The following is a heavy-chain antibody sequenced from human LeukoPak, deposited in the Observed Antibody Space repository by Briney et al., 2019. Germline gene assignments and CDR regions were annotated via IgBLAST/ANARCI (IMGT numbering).Heavy chain of an antibody. D-gene: IGHD3-16*01. CDR3: ATWGSGMSVQ. CDR2: INSDGSWT. Sequence: GGSRRLSCAASGNYWMHWVRQAPGKGLVWVSHINSDGSWTSYADSVKGRFTISRDNSKNTLYLQINSLRVEDTAVYYCATWGSGMSVQWGQGTLVTVSS. J-gene: IGHJ4*02. CDR1: GNYW. V-gene: IGHV3-74*01.